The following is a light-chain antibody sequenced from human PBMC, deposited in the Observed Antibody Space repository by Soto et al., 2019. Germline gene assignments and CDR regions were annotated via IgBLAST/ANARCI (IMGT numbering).Light chain of an antibody. CDR3: QSYDRSLRGYV. J-gene: IGLJ1*01. V-gene: IGLV2-14*01. CDR1: TSDFADYKY. Sequence: QSALTQPASVSGSPGQSITISCTGTTSDFADYKYVSWYQHHPGKGPKLLIYEVDHWPSGVSDRFSGSKSGNTASLTISGLQAEDEAVYYCQSYDRSLRGYVFGTGTKLTVL. CDR2: EVD.